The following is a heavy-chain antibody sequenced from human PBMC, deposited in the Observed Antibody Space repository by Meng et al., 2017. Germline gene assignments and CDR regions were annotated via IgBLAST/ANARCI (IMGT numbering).Heavy chain of an antibody. V-gene: IGHV2-70*04. J-gene: IGHJ4*02. CDR2: IDWDDDI. CDR3: ARMESSSWYYYFDY. D-gene: IGHD6-19*01. CDR1: WFSLTTTGMR. Sequence: SGPTLVKPTQTLTLTCTFSWFSLTTTGMRVSWIRQPPGKALEWLARIDWDDDIFYSTSLKTRLTISKDTSKNQVVLTMTNMDPVDTATYYCARMESSSWYYYFDYWGQGTLVTVSS.